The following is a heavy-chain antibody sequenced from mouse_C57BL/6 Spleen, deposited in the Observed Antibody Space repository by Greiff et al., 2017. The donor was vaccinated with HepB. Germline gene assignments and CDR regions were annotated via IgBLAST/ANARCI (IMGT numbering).Heavy chain of an antibody. CDR2: ISSGGDYI. J-gene: IGHJ2*01. CDR3: TRDLTGTGYFDY. CDR1: GFTFSSYA. Sequence: DVQLVESGEGLVKPGGSLKLSCAASGFTFSSYAMSWVRQTPEKRLEWVAYISSGGDYIYYADTVKGRFTISRDNARNTLYLQMSSLKSEDTAMYYCTRDLTGTGYFDYWGQGTTLTVSS. D-gene: IGHD4-1*01. V-gene: IGHV5-9-1*02.